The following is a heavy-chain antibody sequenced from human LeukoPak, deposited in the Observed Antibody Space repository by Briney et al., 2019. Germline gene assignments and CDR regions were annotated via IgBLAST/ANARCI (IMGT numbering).Heavy chain of an antibody. CDR3: ASLGGSRGSAFDV. CDR1: GLTFSNYW. V-gene: IGHV3-74*01. D-gene: IGHD1-26*01. J-gene: IGHJ3*01. Sequence: GGSLRLSCAASGLTFSNYWMHWVRQAPGKGLEWVSLIYTDGRTTFYADSVQGRFTIPRDNARNTLYLQMNSLRAGDTAVYYCASLGGSRGSAFDVWGQGTMVTVSS. CDR2: IYTDGRTT.